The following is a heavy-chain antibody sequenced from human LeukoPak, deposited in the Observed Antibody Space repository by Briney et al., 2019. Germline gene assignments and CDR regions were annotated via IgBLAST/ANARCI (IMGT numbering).Heavy chain of an antibody. CDR1: GFTFSSYW. V-gene: IGHV3-74*01. D-gene: IGHD1-26*01. J-gene: IGHJ4*02. CDR2: INSDGSST. CDR3: TRDRGSYPYYFDY. Sequence: PGGSLRLSCAASGFTFSSYWMHWVRHAPGKGLVWVSRINSDGSSTSYADSVKGRFTISRDNSKNTLYLQMNSLRAEDTAVYFCTRDRGSYPYYFDYWGQGTLVTVSS.